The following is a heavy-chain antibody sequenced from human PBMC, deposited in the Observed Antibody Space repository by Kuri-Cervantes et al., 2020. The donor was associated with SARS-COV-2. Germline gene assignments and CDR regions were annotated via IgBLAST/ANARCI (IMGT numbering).Heavy chain of an antibody. CDR3: AKEWPTGDGLSLDS. D-gene: IGHD7-27*01. CDR2: FDPEDGET. Sequence: ASVKVSCKVSGYTLTELSMHWVRQAPGKGLEWMGGFDPEDGETIYAQKFQGRVTMNEDTSTDTAYMELSSLRTEDTAFYYCAKEWPTGDGLSLDSWGQGTLVTVSS. J-gene: IGHJ4*02. V-gene: IGHV1-24*01. CDR1: GYTLTELS.